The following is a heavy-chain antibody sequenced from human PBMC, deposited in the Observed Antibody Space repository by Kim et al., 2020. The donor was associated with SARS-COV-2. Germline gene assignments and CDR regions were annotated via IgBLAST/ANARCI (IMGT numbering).Heavy chain of an antibody. Sequence: GESLKISCKGSGYSFTSYWIGWVRQMPGKGLEWMGIIYPGDSDTRYSPSFQGQVTISADKSISTAYLQWSSLKASDTAMYYCARPGPDCSSTSCSWGYWGQGTLVPVSS. D-gene: IGHD2-2*01. V-gene: IGHV5-51*01. CDR3: ARPGPDCSSTSCSWGY. J-gene: IGHJ4*02. CDR1: GYSFTSYW. CDR2: IYPGDSDT.